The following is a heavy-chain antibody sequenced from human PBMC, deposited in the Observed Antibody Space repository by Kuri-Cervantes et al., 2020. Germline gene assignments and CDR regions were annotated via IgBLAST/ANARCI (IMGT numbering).Heavy chain of an antibody. J-gene: IGHJ4*02. V-gene: IGHV3-48*01. D-gene: IGHD3-16*01. CDR1: GFTFSSYS. CDR3: ARVGDDNTSSMYRDY. CDR2: ISISTTTI. Sequence: GESLKISCAASGFTFSSYSMNWVRQAPGKGLEWVSYISISTTTIYYADSVEGRFTISRDNAKNSVYLQMNSLRVDDTALYYCARVGDDNTSSMYRDYWGQGTLVTVSS.